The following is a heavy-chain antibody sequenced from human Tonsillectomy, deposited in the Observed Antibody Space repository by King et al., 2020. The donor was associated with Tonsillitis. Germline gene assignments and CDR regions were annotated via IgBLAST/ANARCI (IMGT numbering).Heavy chain of an antibody. V-gene: IGHV4-39*01. CDR3: HVLPAYTNYYYYMDV. CDR1: GGSISSSSYY. J-gene: IGHJ6*03. Sequence: QLQESGPGLVKPSETLSLTCTVSGGSISSSSYYWGWIRQPPGKGLEWIGSIYYSGSTYYNPSLKSRVTISVDTSKNQFSLKLSSVTAADTAVYYSHVLPAYTNYYYYMDVWGKGTTVTVSS. D-gene: IGHD2-2*01. CDR2: IYYSGST.